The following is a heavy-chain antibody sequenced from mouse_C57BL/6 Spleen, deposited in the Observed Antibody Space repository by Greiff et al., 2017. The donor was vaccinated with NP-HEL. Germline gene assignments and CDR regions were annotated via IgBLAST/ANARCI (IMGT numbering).Heavy chain of an antibody. CDR2: INPSTGGT. D-gene: IGHD3-3*01. CDR3: ARGDGGAMDY. J-gene: IGHJ4*01. Sequence: VQLQQSGPELVKPGASVKISCKASGYSFTGYYMNWVKQSPEKSLEWIGEINPSTGGTTYNQKFKAKATLTVDKSSSTAYMQLKSLTSEDSAVYYCARGDGGAMDYWGQGTSVTVSS. V-gene: IGHV1-42*01. CDR1: GYSFTGYY.